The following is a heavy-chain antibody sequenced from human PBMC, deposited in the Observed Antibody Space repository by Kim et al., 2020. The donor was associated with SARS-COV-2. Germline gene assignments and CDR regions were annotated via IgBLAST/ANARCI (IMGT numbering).Heavy chain of an antibody. J-gene: IGHJ6*02. D-gene: IGHD2-15*01. CDR3: ARVSSYCSGGSCYSTHYYYYGMDV. CDR2: IYSGGST. CDR1: GFTVSSNY. V-gene: IGHV3-53*01. Sequence: GGSLRLSCAASGFTVSSNYMSWVRQAPGKGLEWVSVIYSGGSTYYADSVKGRFTISRDNSKNTLYLQMNSLRAEDTAVYYCARVSSYCSGGSCYSTHYYYYGMDVWGQGTTVTVSS.